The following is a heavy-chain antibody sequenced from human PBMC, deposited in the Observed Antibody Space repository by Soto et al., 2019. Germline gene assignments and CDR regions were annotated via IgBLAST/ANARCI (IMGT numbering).Heavy chain of an antibody. V-gene: IGHV3-23*01. CDR1: RDTLSLYS. Sequence: VPLTLARRVARDTLSLYSLNQFRHDRGKGLEWVSSISGSGGSIYYAHSVKGRFTISRDKTKNTLDLQMNSLRAEDTAVYHCARVAPEYSSTPGRLDFWGQGTLVTVSS. D-gene: IGHD6-13*01. J-gene: IGHJ4*02. CDR2: ISGSGGSI. CDR3: ARVAPEYSSTPGRLDF.